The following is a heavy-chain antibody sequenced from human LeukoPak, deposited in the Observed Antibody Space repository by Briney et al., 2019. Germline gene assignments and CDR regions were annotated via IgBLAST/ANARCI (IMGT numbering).Heavy chain of an antibody. J-gene: IGHJ6*02. V-gene: IGHV3-21*01. Sequence: GGSLRVSCAASGFTFSSYSMNWVRQAPGKGLEWVSSISSSSSYIYYADSVKGRFTISRDNAKNSLYLQMNSLRAEDTAVYYCARDLSSGWYQCYYYGVDDWGQGTTVTVSS. CDR1: GFTFSSYS. CDR2: ISSSSSYI. CDR3: ARDLSSGWYQCYYYGVDD. D-gene: IGHD6-19*01.